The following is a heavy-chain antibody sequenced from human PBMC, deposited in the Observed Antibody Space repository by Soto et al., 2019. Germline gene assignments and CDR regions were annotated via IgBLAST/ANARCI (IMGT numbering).Heavy chain of an antibody. CDR1: GGSISSGGYY. Sequence: SETLSLTCTVSGGSISSGGYYWSWIRQHPGKGLEWIGYIYYSGSTYYNPSLKSRVTISVDTSKNQFSLKLSSVTAADTAVYYCARFLVFELLWFGEPGNPHGLDPWGQGTLVTVSS. CDR2: IYYSGST. CDR3: ARFLVFELLWFGEPGNPHGLDP. J-gene: IGHJ5*02. D-gene: IGHD3-10*01. V-gene: IGHV4-31*03.